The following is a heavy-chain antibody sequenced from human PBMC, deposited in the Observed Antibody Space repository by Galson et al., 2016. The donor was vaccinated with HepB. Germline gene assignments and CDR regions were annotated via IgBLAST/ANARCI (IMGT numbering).Heavy chain of an antibody. CDR2: INQDGSEK. V-gene: IGHV3-7*01. CDR3: ARVFLGSGDYQCFYY. CDR1: GFSFNNYW. J-gene: IGHJ4*02. Sequence: SLRLSCAASGFSFNNYWMSWVRQAPGKGVEWVANINQDGSEKYYVDSVKGRFTISRDNAKSSFYLQMNSLRVEDAAMYYCARVFLGSGDYQCFYYWGQGTLVTVSS. D-gene: IGHD3-22*01.